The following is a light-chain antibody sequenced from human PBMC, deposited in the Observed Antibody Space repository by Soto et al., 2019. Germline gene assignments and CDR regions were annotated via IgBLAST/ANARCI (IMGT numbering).Light chain of an antibody. Sequence: QSVLTQPASVSGSPGQSITISCTGTSSDVGTYNFVSWHQQHPGKAPKLMIYNVYDRPSGISYRFSGSKSGNTASLTISGLQAEDEADYHCSSYTSGTTPVFGGGTK. CDR3: SSYTSGTTPV. CDR2: NVY. CDR1: SSDVGTYNF. J-gene: IGLJ2*01. V-gene: IGLV2-14*03.